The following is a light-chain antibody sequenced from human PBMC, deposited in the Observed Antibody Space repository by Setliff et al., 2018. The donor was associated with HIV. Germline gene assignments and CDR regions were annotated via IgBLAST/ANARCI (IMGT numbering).Light chain of an antibody. J-gene: IGKJ3*01. CDR1: QTISSY. V-gene: IGKV1-39*01. CDR2: ATS. CDR3: QQSDSTPLT. Sequence: DIQMTQSPSSLSASVGDRVTITCRASQTISSYLNWYQQKPGNAPKLLIYATSTLQSGVPSRFSGSGSGTDFTLTISSLQPEDFATYYCQQSDSTPLTFGPGTKVDIK.